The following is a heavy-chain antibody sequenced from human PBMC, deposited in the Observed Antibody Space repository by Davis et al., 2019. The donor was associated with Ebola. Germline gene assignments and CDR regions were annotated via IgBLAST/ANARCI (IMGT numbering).Heavy chain of an antibody. J-gene: IGHJ5*02. CDR3: ARRERILEWPRMTNWFDP. Sequence: PSETLSLTCAVYGGSFSGYYWSWIRQPPGKGLEWIGEINHSGSTNYNPSLKSRVTISVDTSKNQFSLKLSSVTAADTAVYYCARRERILEWPRMTNWFDPWGQGTLVTVSS. D-gene: IGHD3-3*01. V-gene: IGHV4-34*01. CDR2: INHSGST. CDR1: GGSFSGYY.